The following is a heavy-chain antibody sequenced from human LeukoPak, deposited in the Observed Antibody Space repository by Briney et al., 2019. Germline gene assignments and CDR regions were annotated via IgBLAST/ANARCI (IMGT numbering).Heavy chain of an antibody. D-gene: IGHD6-13*01. CDR1: GGSFSGYY. CDR2: INHSGST. CDR3: ARVWQQLVGYYYYYYMDV. Sequence: SGTLSLTCAVYGGSFSGYYWSWIRQPPGKGLEWIGEINHSGSTNYNPSLKSRVTISVDTSKNQFSLKLSSVTAADTAVYYCARVWQQLVGYYYYYYMDVWGKGTTVTVSS. J-gene: IGHJ6*03. V-gene: IGHV4-34*01.